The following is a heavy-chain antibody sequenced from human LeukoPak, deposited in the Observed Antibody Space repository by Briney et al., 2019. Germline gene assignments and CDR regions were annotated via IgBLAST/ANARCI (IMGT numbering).Heavy chain of an antibody. CDR3: ARVVGAFDAFDI. D-gene: IGHD1-26*01. CDR2: IHSWGST. J-gene: IGHJ3*02. Sequence: SETLSLTCSVSGGSVSDGSYYWNWIRQPAGKGLEWIGRIHSWGSTNYNPSLKSRVTISLDTSKNQISLELSSVTAADTAVYYCARVVGAFDAFDIWGQGTMVTVSS. CDR1: GGSVSDGSYY. V-gene: IGHV4-61*02.